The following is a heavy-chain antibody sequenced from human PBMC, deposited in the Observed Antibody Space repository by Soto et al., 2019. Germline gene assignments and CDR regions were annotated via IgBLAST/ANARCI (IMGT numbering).Heavy chain of an antibody. V-gene: IGHV3-30*18. CDR2: ISYDGSNK. Sequence: QVQLVESGGGVVQPGRSLRLSCAASGFTFSSYGMHWVRQAPGKGLEWVAVISYDGSNKYYADSVKGRFTISRDNSKNTLNLQMNSLRAEDTAVYYCEKDLSFIAAAGTYYYGMDVWGQGTTVTVSS. D-gene: IGHD6-13*01. CDR3: EKDLSFIAAAGTYYYGMDV. J-gene: IGHJ6*02. CDR1: GFTFSSYG.